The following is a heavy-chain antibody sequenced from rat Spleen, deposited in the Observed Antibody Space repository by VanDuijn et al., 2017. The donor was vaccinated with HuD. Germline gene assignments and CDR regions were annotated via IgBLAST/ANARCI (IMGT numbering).Heavy chain of an antibody. CDR1: GFTFNNYW. J-gene: IGHJ4*01. V-gene: IGHV5-31*01. D-gene: IGHD1-4*01. Sequence: EVQLVESGGGLVQPGRSLKLSCVASGFTFNNYWMTWIRQAPGKGLEWVASISSGGGSTYYRDSVKGRFTISRDNAKNTQYLQMDSLRSEDTATYYCAREDGYTDVMDAWGQGASVTVSS. CDR3: AREDGYTDVMDA. CDR2: ISSGGGST.